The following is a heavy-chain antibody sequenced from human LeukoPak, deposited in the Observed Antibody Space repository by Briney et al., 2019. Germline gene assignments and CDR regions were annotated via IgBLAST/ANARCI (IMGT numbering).Heavy chain of an antibody. CDR2: IYWDDDK. V-gene: IGHV2-5*02. CDR3: AHSEDYYGSVDAFDF. D-gene: IGHD3-10*01. J-gene: IGHJ3*01. CDR1: GFSLRTSGVG. Sequence: ESGPTLLNPTPTLTLTCTFSGFSLRTSGVGVGWIRQPPGKALEWLSFIYWDDDKRYSPSLNSRLTITKDTSKNQVVLTITNMDPVDTATYYCAHSEDYYGSVDAFDFWGQGTMVTVSS.